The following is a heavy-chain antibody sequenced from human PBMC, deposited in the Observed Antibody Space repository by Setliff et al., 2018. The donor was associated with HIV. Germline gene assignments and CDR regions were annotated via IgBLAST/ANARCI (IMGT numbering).Heavy chain of an antibody. D-gene: IGHD5-18*01. J-gene: IGHJ4*02. CDR3: ASIELAAMVPVDY. V-gene: IGHV3-11*06. CDR1: GFTFNDYH. CDR2: IGSLGDK. Sequence: GSLRLSCVGSGFTFNDYHISWIRQAPGKGLEWISYIGSLGDKEYADSVKGRFTISRDNARKSVYLQIDSLRAEDTAVYYCASIELAAMVPVDYWGQGTLVTVS.